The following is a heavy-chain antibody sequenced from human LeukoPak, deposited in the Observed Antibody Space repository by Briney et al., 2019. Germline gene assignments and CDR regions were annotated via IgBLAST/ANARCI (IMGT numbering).Heavy chain of an antibody. CDR2: IYYSGST. D-gene: IGHD2-2*01. CDR1: GYSISSGYY. Sequence: SETLSLTCTVSGYSISSGYYWGWIRQPPGKGLEWIGYIYYSGSTNYNPSLKSRVTISVDTSKNQFSLKLSSVTAADTAVYYCARVLLPAARARLYYYYMDVWGKGTTVTVSS. J-gene: IGHJ6*03. V-gene: IGHV4-61*01. CDR3: ARVLLPAARARLYYYYMDV.